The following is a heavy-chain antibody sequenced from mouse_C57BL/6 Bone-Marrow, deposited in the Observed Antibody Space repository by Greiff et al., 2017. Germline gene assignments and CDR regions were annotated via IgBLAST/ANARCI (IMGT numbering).Heavy chain of an antibody. CDR2: IWRGGST. V-gene: IGHV2-5*01. J-gene: IGHJ1*03. D-gene: IGHD1-1*01. CDR1: GFSLTSYG. Sequence: VKLVESGPGLVQPSQSLSITCTVSGFSLTSYGVHWVRQSPGKGLEWLGVIWRGGSTDYTAAFMSRLSITKDNSKSQVFFKMNSLQADDTAIYYCAKKFLRGYFDVWGTGTTVTVSS. CDR3: AKKFLRGYFDV.